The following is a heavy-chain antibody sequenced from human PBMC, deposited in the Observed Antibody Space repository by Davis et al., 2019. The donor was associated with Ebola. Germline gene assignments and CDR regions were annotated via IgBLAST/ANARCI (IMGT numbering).Heavy chain of an antibody. CDR1: GVTFSSNV. V-gene: IGHV1-69*13. Sequence: SVKVSCKASGVTFSSNVISWVRQAPGQGLEWMGGTIPFFRSANYAQKFQGRVTITADESTSTAYMELSSLTSEDTAVYYCARGVYGAFFDSWGQGALVTVSS. CDR3: ARGVYGAFFDS. D-gene: IGHD4-17*01. J-gene: IGHJ4*02. CDR2: TIPFFRSA.